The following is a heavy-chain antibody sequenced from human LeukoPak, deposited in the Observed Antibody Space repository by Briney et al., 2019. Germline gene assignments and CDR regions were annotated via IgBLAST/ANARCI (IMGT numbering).Heavy chain of an antibody. CDR2: INPSGGST. Sequence: ASVKVSCKASGYTFTSYYMHWVRQAPGQGLEWMGIINPSGGSTSYAQKFQGRVTMTWDTSTSTVYMELSSLRSEDTAVYYCARETPHCSSTSCYSNFDYWGQGTLVTVSS. CDR3: ARETPHCSSTSCYSNFDY. V-gene: IGHV1-46*01. J-gene: IGHJ4*02. CDR1: GYTFTSYY. D-gene: IGHD2-2*02.